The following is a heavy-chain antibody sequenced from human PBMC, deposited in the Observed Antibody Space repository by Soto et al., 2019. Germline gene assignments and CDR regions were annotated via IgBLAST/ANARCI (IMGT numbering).Heavy chain of an antibody. D-gene: IGHD6-13*01. CDR1: GFTFSSYS. Sequence: GGSVRLSCXASGFTFSSYSMNWVRQAPGKGLEWVSSISSSSSYIYYADSVKGRFTISRDNAKNSLYLQMNSLRAEDTAVYYCASLYSSSWYYYYGMDVWGQGTTVTVSS. CDR2: ISSSSSYI. CDR3: ASLYSSSWYYYYGMDV. J-gene: IGHJ6*02. V-gene: IGHV3-21*01.